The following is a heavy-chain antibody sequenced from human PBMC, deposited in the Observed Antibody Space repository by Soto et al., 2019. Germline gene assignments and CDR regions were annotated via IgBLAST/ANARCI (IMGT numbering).Heavy chain of an antibody. J-gene: IGHJ5*02. V-gene: IGHV4-39*01. Sequence: SETLSLTCTVSGGSISSSSYYWGWIRQPPGKGLEWIGSIYYSGSTYYNPSLKSRVTISVDTSKNQFSLKLSSVTAADTAVYYCATTSITGGYCSGGSCYPWGQGTLVTVSS. D-gene: IGHD2-15*01. CDR1: GGSISSSSYY. CDR3: ATTSITGGYCSGGSCYP. CDR2: IYYSGST.